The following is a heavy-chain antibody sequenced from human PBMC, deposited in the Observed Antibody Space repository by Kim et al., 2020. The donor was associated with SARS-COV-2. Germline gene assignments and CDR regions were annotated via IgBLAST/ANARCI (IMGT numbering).Heavy chain of an antibody. J-gene: IGHJ4*02. V-gene: IGHV3-20*04. D-gene: IGHD4-17*01. CDR3: ARDRVGPTTVTPFDY. CDR1: GFTFDDYG. Sequence: GGSLRLSCAASGFTFDDYGMSWVRQAPGKGLEWVSGINWNGGSTRYADSVKGRFTISRDNAKNSLYLQMNSLRAEDTALYYCARDRVGPTTVTPFDYWGQGTLVTVSS. CDR2: INWNGGST.